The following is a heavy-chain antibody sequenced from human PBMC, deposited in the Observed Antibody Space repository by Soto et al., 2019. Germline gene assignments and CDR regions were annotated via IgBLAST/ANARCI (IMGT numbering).Heavy chain of an antibody. CDR3: ARDFRSLAAGPAYYYYYMDV. Sequence: QVQLVESGGGVVQPGRSLRLSCAASGFTFSSYGMHWVRQAPGKGLEWVAVIWYDGSNKYYADSVKGRFTISRDNSKNTLYLQMNSLRAEDTAVYYCARDFRSLAAGPAYYYYYMDVWGKGTTVTVSS. V-gene: IGHV3-33*01. CDR2: IWYDGSNK. J-gene: IGHJ6*03. CDR1: GFTFSSYG. D-gene: IGHD3-3*01.